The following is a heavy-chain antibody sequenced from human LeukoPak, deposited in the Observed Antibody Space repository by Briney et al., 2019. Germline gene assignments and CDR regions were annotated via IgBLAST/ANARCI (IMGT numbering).Heavy chain of an antibody. J-gene: IGHJ5*02. Sequence: PSETLSLTCTVSGGSISSYYWSWIRQPPGKGLGWIGYIYYSGSTNYNPSLKSRVTISVDTSKNQFSLKLSSVTAADTAVYYCARGDVYINWFDPWGQGTLVTVSS. D-gene: IGHD5-24*01. V-gene: IGHV4-59*01. CDR3: ARGDVYINWFDP. CDR2: IYYSGST. CDR1: GGSISSYY.